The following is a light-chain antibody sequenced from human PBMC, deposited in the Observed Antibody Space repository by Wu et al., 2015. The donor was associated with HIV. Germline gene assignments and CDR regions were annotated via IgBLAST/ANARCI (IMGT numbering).Light chain of an antibody. V-gene: IGKV3-15*01. CDR3: QQYREWPRT. CDR2: SAS. Sequence: EILMTQSPATLSMSPGERATLSCRSSQTIGHKLAWYQQRPGQAPRLLIHSASTRAAQIPGRFSGSGSETEFTLTISGLQSEDLAVYYCQQYREWPRTFGHGT. J-gene: IGKJ1*01. CDR1: QTIGHK.